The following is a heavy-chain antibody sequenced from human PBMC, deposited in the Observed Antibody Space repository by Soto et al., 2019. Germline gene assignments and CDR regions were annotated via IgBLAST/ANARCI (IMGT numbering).Heavy chain of an antibody. D-gene: IGHD1-26*01. V-gene: IGHV2-5*02. CDR1: GFSLSSNGVA. Sequence: QITLKEAGPTLVKPTQTLTLTCTFSGFSLSSNGVAVGWIRQPPGEALEWLALIYWDDDKRYRASLKTRLNTTKTTSKNQVVLTMTDMDPVDTATYYCAHAFGGTSWPNDAFDVWGQGTVVTVSS. CDR2: IYWDDDK. J-gene: IGHJ3*01. CDR3: AHAFGGTSWPNDAFDV.